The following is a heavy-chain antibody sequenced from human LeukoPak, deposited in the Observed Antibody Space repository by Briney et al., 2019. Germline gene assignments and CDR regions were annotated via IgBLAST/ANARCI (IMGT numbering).Heavy chain of an antibody. V-gene: IGHV1-69*05. CDR2: IIPIFGTA. Sequence: SVKVSCKASGGTFSSYAISWVRQAPGQGLEWMGGIIPIFGTANYAQKFQGRVTITTDESTSTAYMELSSLRSEDTAVDYCASVRLVGASGVRWFDPWGQGTLVTVSS. D-gene: IGHD1-26*01. J-gene: IGHJ5*02. CDR3: ASVRLVGASGVRWFDP. CDR1: GGTFSSYA.